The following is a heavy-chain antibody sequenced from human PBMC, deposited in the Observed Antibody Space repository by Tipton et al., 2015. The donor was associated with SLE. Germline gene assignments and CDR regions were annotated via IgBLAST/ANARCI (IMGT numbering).Heavy chain of an antibody. CDR2: IIPILGIA. CDR1: GGTFSSYI. V-gene: IGHV1-69*09. CDR3: ARGTTWEPSLFDY. Sequence: QVQLVQSGAEVKKPGSSVKVSCKASGGTFSSYIFSWVRQAPGQGLEWMGRIIPILGIANYAQKFQGRVTITADKSTSTAYMEFSSLRSEHTAVYYCARGTTWEPSLFDYWGQGTLVTVSS. D-gene: IGHD1-26*01. J-gene: IGHJ4*02.